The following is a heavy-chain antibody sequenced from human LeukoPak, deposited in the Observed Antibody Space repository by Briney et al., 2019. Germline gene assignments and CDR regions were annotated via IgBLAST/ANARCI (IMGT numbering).Heavy chain of an antibody. D-gene: IGHD2-21*01. Sequence: SETLSLTCTVSDGSINAYFWSWIRQPPGKGLEWVGYVYSTRSTNYHPSLKSRVAISIDTSTNQVSLQLSSVTAADTAVYYCARDVGFDPWGQGTLVTVSS. CDR3: ARDVGFDP. CDR2: VYSTRST. J-gene: IGHJ5*02. V-gene: IGHV4-59*01. CDR1: DGSINAYF.